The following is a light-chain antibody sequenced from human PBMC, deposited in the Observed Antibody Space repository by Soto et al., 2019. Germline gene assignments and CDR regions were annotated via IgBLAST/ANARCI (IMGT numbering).Light chain of an antibody. J-gene: IGKJ2*01. CDR3: QQYYNWPPYT. CDR1: QSVSSN. V-gene: IGKV3-15*01. CDR2: GAS. Sequence: EIVMTQSPATLSVSPGERATLSCRASQSVSSNLAWYQHKPGQAPRLLMYGASTRATGIPARFSGSGSGTEFTLTISSLQSEDFAVYYCQQYYNWPPYTFGQGTKLEIK.